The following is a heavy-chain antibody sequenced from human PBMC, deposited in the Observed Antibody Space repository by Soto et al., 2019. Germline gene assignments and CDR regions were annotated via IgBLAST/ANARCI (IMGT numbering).Heavy chain of an antibody. D-gene: IGHD6-6*01. CDR1: GFTFSSYW. V-gene: IGHV3-7*03. J-gene: IGHJ5*02. CDR3: ARDEHSSSSLGWFDP. CDR2: IKQDGSEK. Sequence: GGSLRLSCAASGFTFSSYWMSWVRQAPGKGLEWVANIKQDGSEKYYVDSVKGRFTISRDNAKNSLYLQMNSLRAEDTAVYYCARDEHSSSSLGWFDPWGQGTLVTVSS.